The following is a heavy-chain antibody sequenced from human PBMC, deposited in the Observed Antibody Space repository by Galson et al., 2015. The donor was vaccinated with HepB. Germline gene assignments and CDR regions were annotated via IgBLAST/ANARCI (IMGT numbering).Heavy chain of an antibody. CDR1: GFTFSTYD. CDR3: ARHQGFEALDY. J-gene: IGHJ4*02. CDR2: IWYDGGNK. V-gene: IGHV3-33*01. Sequence: SLRLSCAASGFTFSTYDMHWVRQAPGKGLEWVVVIWYDGGNKYYADSVNGRFTISRDNSKNTLYLQMNSLRAEDTAVYYCARHQGFEALDYWGQGTLVTVSS.